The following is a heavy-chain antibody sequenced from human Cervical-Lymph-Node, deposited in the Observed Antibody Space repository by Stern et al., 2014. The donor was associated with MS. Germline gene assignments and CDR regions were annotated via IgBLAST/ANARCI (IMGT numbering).Heavy chain of an antibody. CDR2: TYPGDSDT. D-gene: IGHD5-18*01. Sequence: EVQLVESGAEVKKPGESLKISCKGSGYSFATYWIGWVRQMPGKGLEWMGRTYPGDSDTRYSPSFQVQVAISADKSISTAYLHWSSLKASDTAMYYCARPGDDTAKYGLDVWGQGTTVTVSS. V-gene: IGHV5-51*03. CDR1: GYSFATYW. CDR3: ARPGDDTAKYGLDV. J-gene: IGHJ6*02.